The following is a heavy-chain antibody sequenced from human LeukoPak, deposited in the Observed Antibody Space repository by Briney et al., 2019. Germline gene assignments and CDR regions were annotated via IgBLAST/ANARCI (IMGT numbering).Heavy chain of an antibody. CDR3: AREIIGGFNPGAY. CDR1: LDSTTSNF. Sequence: PSETLSLTCTVSLDSTTSNFWSWVRQPPGKGLEWIGEIHRSGSTNYNPSLQRRVTISIDRPKNQIALELSPVTAADTAVYYCAREIIGGFNPGAYWGQGTLVTVSS. D-gene: IGHD3-16*02. J-gene: IGHJ4*02. V-gene: IGHV4-4*02. CDR2: IHRSGST.